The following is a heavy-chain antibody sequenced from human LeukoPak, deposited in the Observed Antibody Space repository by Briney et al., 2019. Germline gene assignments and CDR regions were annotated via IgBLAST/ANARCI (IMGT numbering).Heavy chain of an antibody. Sequence: GGSLRLSCAASGFIFSDFEMNWVRQAPGKGLEWVSYISSSGSTIYYSDSVRGRFIISRDNSKNTLYLQMNSLRAEDTAVYYCAKDQGTLFGYFDYWGQGTLVTVSS. D-gene: IGHD3-10*02. J-gene: IGHJ4*02. V-gene: IGHV3-48*03. CDR2: ISSSGSTI. CDR3: AKDQGTLFGYFDY. CDR1: GFIFSDFE.